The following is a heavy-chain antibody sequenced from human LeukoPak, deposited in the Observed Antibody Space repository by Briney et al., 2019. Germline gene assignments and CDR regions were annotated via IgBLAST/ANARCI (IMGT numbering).Heavy chain of an antibody. J-gene: IGHJ4*02. Sequence: GFTFXSXXXNXVRXXPGXGXXWGSYISISGTTIYYADSVKGGFTISRDKDNKFMYLQMDSLRAEDTAVYYCATETNGRHYDYWGQGTLLTVSS. CDR3: ATETNGRHYDY. CDR1: GFTFXSXX. D-gene: IGHD1-14*01. CDR2: ISISGTTI. V-gene: IGHV3-48*03.